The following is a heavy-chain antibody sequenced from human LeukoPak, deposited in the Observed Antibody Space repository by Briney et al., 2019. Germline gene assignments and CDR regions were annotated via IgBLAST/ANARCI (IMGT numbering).Heavy chain of an antibody. J-gene: IGHJ4*02. CDR3: ARALRIAARPVDY. Sequence: SETLSLTCAAYGGSFSGYYWSWIRQPPGEGLEWIGEINHSGSTNYNPSLKSRVTISVDTSKNQFSLKLSSVTAADTAVYYCARALRIAARPVDYWGQGTLVTVSS. CDR1: GGSFSGYY. CDR2: INHSGST. V-gene: IGHV4-34*01. D-gene: IGHD6-6*01.